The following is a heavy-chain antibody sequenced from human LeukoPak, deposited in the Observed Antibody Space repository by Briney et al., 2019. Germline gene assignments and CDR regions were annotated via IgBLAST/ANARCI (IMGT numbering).Heavy chain of an antibody. D-gene: IGHD4-17*01. Sequence: GGSLRLSCAASGFTFSSYAMSWVRQAPGKGLEWVAVIPFDGSNRYYADSVKGRFTVSRDNSKNTLYLQMSSLRAEDTAVYYCAREEYGDVYFDYWGQGTLVTVSS. CDR2: IPFDGSNR. J-gene: IGHJ4*02. V-gene: IGHV3-30-3*01. CDR1: GFTFSSYA. CDR3: AREEYGDVYFDY.